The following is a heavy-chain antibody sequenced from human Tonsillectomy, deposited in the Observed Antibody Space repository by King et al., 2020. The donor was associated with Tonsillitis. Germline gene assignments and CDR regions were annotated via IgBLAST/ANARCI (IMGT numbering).Heavy chain of an antibody. CDR2: IWYDGSNK. V-gene: IGHV3-33*01. CDR3: ARDLGSYEADYYFDY. CDR1: GFTFSSYG. D-gene: IGHD3-16*01. J-gene: IGHJ4*02. Sequence: VQLVESGGGVVQPGRSLRLSCAASGFTFSSYGMHWVRQAPGKGLEWVAVIWYDGSNKYYADSVKGRFTISRDNSKNTLYLQMNSLRAEDTAVYYCARDLGSYEADYYFDYWGQGTLVTVSS.